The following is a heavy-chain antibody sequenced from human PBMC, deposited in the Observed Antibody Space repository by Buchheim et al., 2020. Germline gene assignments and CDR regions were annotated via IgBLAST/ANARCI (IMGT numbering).Heavy chain of an antibody. V-gene: IGHV3-30*03. D-gene: IGHD2-8*01. CDR1: GFTFSSYG. CDR2: TSYDGSNK. Sequence: QAQLVESGGGVVQPGRSLRLSCAASGFTFSSYGMHWVRQAPGEGLEWVAVTSYDGSNKYYADSVKGRFTISRDNSKNTLSLQMNSLRAEDTAVYYCATLGVSYFDYWGQGTL. J-gene: IGHJ4*02. CDR3: ATLGVSYFDY.